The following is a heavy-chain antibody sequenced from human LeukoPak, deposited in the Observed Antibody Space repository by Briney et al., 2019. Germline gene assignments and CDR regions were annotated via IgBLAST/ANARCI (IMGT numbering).Heavy chain of an antibody. D-gene: IGHD6-19*01. V-gene: IGHV4-34*01. Sequence: PSETLSLTCAVYGGSFSGYYWSWIRQPPGKGLEWIGEINHSGSTNYNPSLKSRVTISVDTSKNQFSLKLSSVTAADTAVYYCARGRYSSGWRTFDYWGQGTLVTVSS. CDR3: ARGRYSSGWRTFDY. J-gene: IGHJ4*02. CDR1: GGSFSGYY. CDR2: INHSGST.